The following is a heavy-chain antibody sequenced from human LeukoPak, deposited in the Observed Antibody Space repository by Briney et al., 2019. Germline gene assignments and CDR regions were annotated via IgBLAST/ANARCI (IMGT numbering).Heavy chain of an antibody. V-gene: IGHV1-3*01. J-gene: IGHJ6*04. D-gene: IGHD2-15*01. CDR3: ARTTRGGGIRYPAYGMDV. CDR2: INAGNGNT. CDR1: GYTFTSYG. Sequence: ASVKVSCKASGYTFTSYGMHWVRQAPGQRLEWMGWINAGNGNTKYSQKFQGRVTITRDTSASTAYMELSSLRSEDTAVYYCARTTRGGGIRYPAYGMDVWGKGTTVTVFS.